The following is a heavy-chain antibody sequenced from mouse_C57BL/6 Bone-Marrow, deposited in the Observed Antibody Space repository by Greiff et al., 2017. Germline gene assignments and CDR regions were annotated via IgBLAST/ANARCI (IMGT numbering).Heavy chain of an antibody. CDR2: IYPRSGNT. J-gene: IGHJ3*01. Sequence: VQLQESGAELARPGASVKLSCKASGYTFTSYGISWVKQRTGQGLEWIGEIYPRSGNTYYNEKFKGKATLTADKSSSTAYMELRSLTSEDSAVYFCARSGDYYGSSYGGFAYWGQGTLVTVSA. V-gene: IGHV1-81*01. CDR1: GYTFTSYG. D-gene: IGHD1-1*01. CDR3: ARSGDYYGSSYGGFAY.